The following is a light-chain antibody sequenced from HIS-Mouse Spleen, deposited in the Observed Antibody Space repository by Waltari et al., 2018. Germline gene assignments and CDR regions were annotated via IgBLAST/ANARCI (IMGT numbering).Light chain of an antibody. CDR3: QQYYSTPYT. CDR1: QGISSL. CDR2: AAS. Sequence: DIQMTQSPSSVSASVGDRVTITCRASQGISSLLAWYQQKPGQAPKLLIYAASSLQSGVPSRFSGSGSGTDFTLTISSLQAEDVAVYYCQQYYSTPYTFGQGTKLEIK. V-gene: IGKV1-12*01. J-gene: IGKJ2*01.